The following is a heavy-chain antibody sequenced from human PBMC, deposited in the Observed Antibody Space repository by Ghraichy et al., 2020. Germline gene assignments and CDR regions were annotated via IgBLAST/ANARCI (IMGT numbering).Heavy chain of an antibody. V-gene: IGHV4-34*01. CDR2: INHSGNT. J-gene: IGHJ4*02. CDR1: GGSFSGYY. CDR3: ARGSPYNGSSRLDY. Sequence: SETLSLTCAVSGGSFSGYYWSCIRQSPRKGLEWIGEINHSGNTNYNPSLKSRVTISVDTSKNQFSLKLSSVTAADTAVYYCARGSPYNGSSRLDYWDQGTLVTVSS. D-gene: IGHD1-26*01.